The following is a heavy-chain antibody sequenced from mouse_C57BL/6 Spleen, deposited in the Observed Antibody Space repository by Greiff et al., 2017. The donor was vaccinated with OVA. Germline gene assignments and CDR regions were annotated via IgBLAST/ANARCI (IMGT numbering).Heavy chain of an antibody. V-gene: IGHV1-42*01. CDR2: INPSTGGT. D-gene: IGHD2-1*01. CDR1: GYSFTGYY. J-gene: IGHJ2*01. CDR3: ARGILLRGGFDY. Sequence: EVKLMESGPELVKPGASVKISCKASGYSFTGYYMNWVKQSPEKSLEWIGEINPSTGGTTYNQKFKAKATLTVDKSSSTAYMQLKSLTSEDSAVYYDARGILLRGGFDYWGQGTTLTVSS.